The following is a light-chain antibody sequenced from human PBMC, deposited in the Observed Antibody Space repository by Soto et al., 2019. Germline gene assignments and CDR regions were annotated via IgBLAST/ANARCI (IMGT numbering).Light chain of an antibody. Sequence: IVLTQSPASLPVSPGARASIHCMSSQTGSFRSNNKNSFAWYQQKPGQPPKLLIYWASTRESGVPDRFSGSGSGTNFTLTISSLQAEDVAVYYCQQYYTAPTWTLGQGTKVDIK. J-gene: IGKJ1*01. V-gene: IGKV4-1*01. CDR1: QTGSFRSNNKNS. CDR2: WAS. CDR3: QQYYTAPTWT.